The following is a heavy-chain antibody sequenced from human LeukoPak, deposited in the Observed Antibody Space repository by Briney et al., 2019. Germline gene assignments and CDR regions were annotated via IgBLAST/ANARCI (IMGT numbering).Heavy chain of an antibody. CDR1: GFTFSSQG. J-gene: IGHJ4*02. CDR2: IVGSGTTT. CDR3: AKMQGYFDY. Sequence: GGPLRLSCAASGFTFSSQGMTWVRQAPGKGLEWVSAIVGSGTTTYYADAVKGRFTISRDNSKNTVYLQMNSLRAEDMALYFCAKMQGYFDYWGQGTLVTVSS. V-gene: IGHV3-23*01.